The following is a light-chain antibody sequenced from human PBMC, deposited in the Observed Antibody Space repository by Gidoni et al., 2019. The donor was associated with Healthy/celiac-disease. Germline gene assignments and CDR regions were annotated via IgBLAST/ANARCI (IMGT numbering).Light chain of an antibody. CDR2: AAS. V-gene: IGKV1-39*01. Sequence: IQMPQSPSSLSASVGDRVTITCRASQRISSYLNWYQQIPGKALKLLIYAASRLQSVVPSRFSGSGYGTDFTLTISSLKPEEFATYYCQQSYRTPHTFGQGTKLEIK. CDR3: QQSYRTPHT. CDR1: QRISSY. J-gene: IGKJ2*01.